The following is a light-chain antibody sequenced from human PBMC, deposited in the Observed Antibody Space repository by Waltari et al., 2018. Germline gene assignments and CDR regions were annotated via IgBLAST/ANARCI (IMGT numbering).Light chain of an antibody. CDR1: QSVSRA. V-gene: IGKV3-20*01. J-gene: IGKJ1*01. CDR3: QHYVRLPAT. Sequence: EIVLTQSPGSLSSSPGERVTLSCRASQSVSRALAGYQQKPGQAPRLLNFVASNRATGIPDRFSGSGAETDFSLTISRLEPEDFAVYYCQHYVRLPATFGRGTKVEIK. CDR2: VAS.